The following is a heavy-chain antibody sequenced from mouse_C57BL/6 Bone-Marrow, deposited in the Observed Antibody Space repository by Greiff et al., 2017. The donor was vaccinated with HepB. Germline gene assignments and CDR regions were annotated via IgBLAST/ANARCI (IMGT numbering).Heavy chain of an antibody. Sequence: QVQLKQPGAELVKPGASVKLSCKASGYTFTSYWMHWVKQRPGRGLEWIGRIDPNSGGTKYNEKFKSKATLTVDKPSSTAYMQLSSLTSEDSAVYYSARGDDYAPMDYWGQGTSVTVSS. J-gene: IGHJ4*01. CDR3: ARGDDYAPMDY. D-gene: IGHD2-4*01. CDR1: GYTFTSYW. V-gene: IGHV1-72*01. CDR2: IDPNSGGT.